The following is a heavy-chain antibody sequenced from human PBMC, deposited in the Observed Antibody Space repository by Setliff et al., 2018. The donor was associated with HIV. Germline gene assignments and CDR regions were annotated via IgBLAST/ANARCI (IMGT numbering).Heavy chain of an antibody. CDR1: GFTFRTYN. Sequence: PGGSLRLSCAAPGFTFRTYNMNWVRQAPGKGLERVSSISGNTLYIYYAESVRGRFTVSRDNAKNSLYLQMNSLRAEDTAVYYCARVFSPTGTLSPAFDYWGPGALVTVSS. J-gene: IGHJ4*02. CDR3: ARVFSPTGTLSPAFDY. D-gene: IGHD1-1*01. V-gene: IGHV3-21*06. CDR2: ISGNTLYI.